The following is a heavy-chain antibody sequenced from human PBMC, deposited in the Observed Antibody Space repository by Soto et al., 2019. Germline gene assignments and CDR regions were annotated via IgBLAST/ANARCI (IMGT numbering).Heavy chain of an antibody. V-gene: IGHV3-49*03. D-gene: IGHD6-13*01. J-gene: IGHJ4*02. Sequence: HPGGSLRLSCTASGFTFGDYAMSWFRQAPGKGLEWVGFIRSKAYGGTTEYAASVKGRFTISRDDSKSIAYLQMNSLKTEDTAVYYCTRDRGFIAAAGSAYWGQGTLVTVSS. CDR3: TRDRGFIAAAGSAY. CDR1: GFTFGDYA. CDR2: IRSKAYGGTT.